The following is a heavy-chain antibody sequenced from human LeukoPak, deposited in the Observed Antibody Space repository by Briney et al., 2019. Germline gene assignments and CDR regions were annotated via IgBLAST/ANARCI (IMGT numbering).Heavy chain of an antibody. D-gene: IGHD1-20*01. J-gene: IGHJ4*02. CDR1: GFTFSRYW. CDR3: ARLLVYNSGGEAFDH. V-gene: IGHV3-7*01. CDR2: IKQDGSEK. Sequence: GGSLRLSCAASGFTFSRYWMSWVRQAPGKGLEWVANIKQDGSEKYYVDSVKGRFTISRDNAKNSLYLQMNSLRAEDTAVYYCARLLVYNSGGEAFDHWGQGTLVTVPS.